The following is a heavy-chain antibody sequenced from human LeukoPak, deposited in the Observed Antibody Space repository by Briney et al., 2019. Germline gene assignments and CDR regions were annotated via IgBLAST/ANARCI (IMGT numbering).Heavy chain of an antibody. CDR3: ARERRFDY. J-gene: IGHJ4*02. V-gene: IGHV3-9*01. D-gene: IGHD1-1*01. Sequence: GRSLRLSCAASGFTFDDYAMHWVRQAPGKGLEWVSGISWNSGSIGYADSVKGRFTISRDNTKNSLYLQMNSLRAEDTAVYYCARERRFDYWGQGTLVTVSS. CDR2: ISWNSGSI. CDR1: GFTFDDYA.